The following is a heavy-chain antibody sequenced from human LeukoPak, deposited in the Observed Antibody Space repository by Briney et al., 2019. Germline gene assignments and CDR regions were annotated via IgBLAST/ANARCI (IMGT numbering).Heavy chain of an antibody. CDR3: ARDSYYGSGSYGGY. CDR2: ISSSGSTI. CDR1: GFTFSSYE. D-gene: IGHD3-10*01. J-gene: IGHJ4*02. V-gene: IGHV3-48*03. Sequence: GGSLRLSCAASGFTFSSYEMNWVRQAPGKGLEWVSYISSSGSTIYYADSVKGRFTISRDNAKNSLYLQMNSLRAEDTAVYYCARDSYYGSGSYGGYWGQGTLVTVSS.